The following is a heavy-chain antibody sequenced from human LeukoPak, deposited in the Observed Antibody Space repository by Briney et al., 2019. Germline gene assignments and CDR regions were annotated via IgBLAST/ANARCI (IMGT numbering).Heavy chain of an antibody. V-gene: IGHV3-66*01. J-gene: IGHJ5*02. Sequence: GGSLRLSCVVSGLTVSNNYMSWVRQAPGKGLKWVSVIYSDGTTRNADSVKGRFTISRDNSKNTVYLQMDSLRAEDTAVYYCARDKDAWGQGTLVTVSS. CDR1: GLTVSNNY. CDR2: IYSDGTT. CDR3: ARDKDA.